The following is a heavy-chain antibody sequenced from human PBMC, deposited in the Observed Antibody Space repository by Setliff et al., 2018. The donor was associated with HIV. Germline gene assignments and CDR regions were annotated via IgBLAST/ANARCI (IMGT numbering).Heavy chain of an antibody. D-gene: IGHD5-12*01. CDR1: GGSASNSRYY. CDR3: ARGGPAVAFGLDV. CDR2: IYHHGTT. J-gene: IGHJ6*02. Sequence: PSETLSLTCTVSGGSASNSRYYWGWIRQPPGKGLEWIGNIYHHGTTYYYPSLKGRVTISLDTSNNQFSLSLNSVTAADTAVYYCARGGPAVAFGLDVWGQGTTVTVSS. V-gene: IGHV4-39*07.